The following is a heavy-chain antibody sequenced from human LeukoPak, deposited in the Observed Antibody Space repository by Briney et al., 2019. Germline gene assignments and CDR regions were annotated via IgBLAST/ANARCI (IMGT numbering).Heavy chain of an antibody. V-gene: IGHV1-2*02. CDR1: GYTFTGYY. Sequence: ASVKVSCKASGYTFTGYYIHWVRQGPGQGLEWMGWINPNSGGTNYAQKFQGRVTMTRDTPISTAYMELSRLRSDDTAVYYCARVMGSPTGTTDYWGQGTLVTVSS. J-gene: IGHJ4*02. D-gene: IGHD1-7*01. CDR3: ARVMGSPTGTTDY. CDR2: INPNSGGT.